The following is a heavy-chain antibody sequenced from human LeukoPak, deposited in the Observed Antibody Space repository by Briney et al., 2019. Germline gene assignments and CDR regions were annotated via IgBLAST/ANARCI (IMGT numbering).Heavy chain of an antibody. CDR1: GYTFTIYG. J-gene: IGHJ4*02. V-gene: IGHV1-18*04. CDR2: ISAYNGNT. D-gene: IGHD3-10*01. Sequence: ASVKVSCKASGYTFTIYGISWVPQAPGQGLEWMGWISAYNGNTNYAQKLQGRVTMTTDTSTSTAYMELRSLRSDDTAVYYCAREREGFGEFPFDYWGQGTLVTVSS. CDR3: AREREGFGEFPFDY.